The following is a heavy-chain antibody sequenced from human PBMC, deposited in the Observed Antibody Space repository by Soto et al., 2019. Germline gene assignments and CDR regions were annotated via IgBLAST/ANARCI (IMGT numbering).Heavy chain of an antibody. CDR1: GYTFTSYY. D-gene: IGHD3-3*01. Sequence: ASVKVSCKASGYTFTSYYMHWVPQAPGQGLEWMGIINPSGGSTSYAQKFQGRVTMTRDTSTSTVYMELSSLRSEDTAVYYCARDLPYDFWSGYYYYYSGMDVWGQGTTVTVSS. CDR3: ARDLPYDFWSGYYYYYSGMDV. J-gene: IGHJ6*02. CDR2: INPSGGST. V-gene: IGHV1-46*01.